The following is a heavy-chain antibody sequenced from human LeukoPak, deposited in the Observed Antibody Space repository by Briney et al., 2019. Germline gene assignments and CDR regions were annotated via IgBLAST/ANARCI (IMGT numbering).Heavy chain of an antibody. V-gene: IGHV3-23*01. CDR3: AKDFTANYDFWSGYPH. CDR2: ISGSGGNT. D-gene: IGHD3-3*01. J-gene: IGHJ4*02. CDR1: GFTFSSYA. Sequence: PGGSLRLSCAASGFTFSSYAMSWVRQAPGKGLDWVSVISGSGGNTYYADSVKGRFTISRDNSKNTLYLQMNSLRAEDTAVYYCAKDFTANYDFWSGYPHWGQGTLVTVSS.